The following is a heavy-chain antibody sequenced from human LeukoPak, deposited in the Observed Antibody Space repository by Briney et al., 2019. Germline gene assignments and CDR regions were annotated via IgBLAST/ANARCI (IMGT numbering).Heavy chain of an antibody. Sequence: EASVKVSCKVSGCTLTELSMHWVRQAPGKGLEWMGGFDPEDGETIYAQKFQGRVTMTEDTSTDTAYMELSSLRSEDTAVYYCATEVLITMVRGVDVDYWGQGTLVTVSS. J-gene: IGHJ4*02. CDR1: GCTLTELS. CDR3: ATEVLITMVRGVDVDY. V-gene: IGHV1-24*01. D-gene: IGHD3-10*01. CDR2: FDPEDGET.